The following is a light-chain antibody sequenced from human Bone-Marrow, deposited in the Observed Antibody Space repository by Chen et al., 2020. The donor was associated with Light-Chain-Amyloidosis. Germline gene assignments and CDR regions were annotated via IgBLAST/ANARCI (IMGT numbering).Light chain of an antibody. Sequence: SYVLTQPSSVSVAPGQTATIACGGNNIGSTSVRWYQQTPGQAPLLVVYDDSDRPSGIPERLPGSNSGNTATLTISRVEAGDEADYYCQVWDMSSDRPVFGGGTKLTVL. CDR2: DDS. J-gene: IGLJ3*02. CDR1: NIGSTS. V-gene: IGLV3-21*02. CDR3: QVWDMSSDRPV.